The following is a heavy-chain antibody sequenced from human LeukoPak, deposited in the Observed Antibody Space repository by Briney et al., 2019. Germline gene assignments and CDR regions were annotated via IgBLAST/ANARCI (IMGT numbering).Heavy chain of an antibody. CDR1: GFTFSSYG. Sequence: GGSLRLSCAASGFTFSSYGMHWVRQAPGKGLEWVAVIWYDGSNKYYADSVKGRFTISRDNSKNTLYLQMNSLRAEDTAVYYCAREEEMATNTDYWGQGTLVTVSS. D-gene: IGHD5-24*01. CDR3: AREEEMATNTDY. V-gene: IGHV3-33*01. CDR2: IWYDGSNK. J-gene: IGHJ4*02.